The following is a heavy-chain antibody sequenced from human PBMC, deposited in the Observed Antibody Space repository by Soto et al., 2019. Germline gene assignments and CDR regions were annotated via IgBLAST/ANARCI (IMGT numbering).Heavy chain of an antibody. J-gene: IGHJ5*02. V-gene: IGHV1-18*01. CDR1: GYAFTSCG. CDR2: ISAYNGNT. CDR3: ARDKDDSSGYPAWFDP. Sequence: ASVIGSCSASGYAFTSCGIIWGRQAPGQGLEWMGWISAYNGNTNYAQKLQGRVTMTTDTSTSTAYMELSSLRSDDTAVYYCARDKDDSSGYPAWFDPWGQGTLVTVSS. D-gene: IGHD3-22*01.